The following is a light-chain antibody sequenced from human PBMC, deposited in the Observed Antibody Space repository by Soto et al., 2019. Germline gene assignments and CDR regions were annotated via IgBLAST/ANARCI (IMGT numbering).Light chain of an antibody. V-gene: IGLV1-40*01. CDR1: RSNIGAGFD. Sequence: QPVLTQPPSVSGAPGQRVTISCTGSRSNIGAGFDVNWYQQLPGTAPKLLIHGDSHRPSGVPDLFSGSKSGTSASLAITGLQADDEADYYCQSYDSGLKGIFGGGTKLTVL. J-gene: IGLJ2*01. CDR2: GDS. CDR3: QSYDSGLKGI.